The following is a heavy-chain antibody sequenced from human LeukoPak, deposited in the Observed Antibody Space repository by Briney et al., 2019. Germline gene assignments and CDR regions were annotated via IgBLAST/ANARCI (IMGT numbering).Heavy chain of an antibody. CDR3: EKGAGAGKVVCFDP. V-gene: IGHV3-23*01. D-gene: IGHD6-19*01. J-gene: IGHJ5*02. CDR2: ITGYGVI. Sequence: GGSLSLLCGPSGFPFSNFAMMWVREAPGAGVQWVTAITGYGVIFCAGSVTVHFTNLRDTYMNTLFLQMNDMGGDGTAVYYCEKGAGAGKVVCFDPWRERPGVTV. CDR1: GFPFSNFA.